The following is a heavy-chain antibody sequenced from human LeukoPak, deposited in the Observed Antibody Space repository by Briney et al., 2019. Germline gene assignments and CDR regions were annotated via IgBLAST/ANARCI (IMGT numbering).Heavy chain of an antibody. J-gene: IGHJ6*02. CDR1: RFTFSSYA. CDR3: AKGNGGNSGEYFYYGMDV. Sequence: GGSLRLSCAASRFTFSSYAMTWVRQAPGKGLEWVSAISGSGGNTYYADSVKGRFTISRDNSKHTLYLQLTSLRAEDTAVYYCAKGNGGNSGEYFYYGMDVWGQGTTVTVSS. D-gene: IGHD4-23*01. V-gene: IGHV3-23*01. CDR2: ISGSGGNT.